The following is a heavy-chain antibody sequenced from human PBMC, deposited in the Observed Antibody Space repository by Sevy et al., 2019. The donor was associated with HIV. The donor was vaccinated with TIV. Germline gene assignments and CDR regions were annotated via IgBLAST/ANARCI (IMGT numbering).Heavy chain of an antibody. V-gene: IGHV3-23*01. CDR3: AKTPFMDFWNDYYSFYFDF. CDR2: ISFRGSKT. CDR1: GFNFNNYA. J-gene: IGHJ4*02. D-gene: IGHD3-3*01. Sequence: GGSLRLSCAAAGFNFNNYAMTWVRQAPGKGLEWVSGISFRGSKTYYGESVKGRFSISRDPSKNTLYLQMNNVRVEDTAVYFCAKTPFMDFWNDYYSFYFDFWGQGTLVTVSS.